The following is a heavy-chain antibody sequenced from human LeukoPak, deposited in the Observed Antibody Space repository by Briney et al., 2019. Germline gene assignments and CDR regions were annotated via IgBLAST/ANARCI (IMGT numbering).Heavy chain of an antibody. J-gene: IGHJ6*03. CDR1: GYTFTSYD. D-gene: IGHD2-2*01. CDR3: ARGPRYCSSTSCYGDGYYYMDV. Sequence: ASVKVSCKASGYTFTSYDINWVRQATGQGLEWMGWMNPNSGNTGYAQKFQGRVTITRNTSISTAYMELSSLRSEDTAVYYCARGPRYCSSTSCYGDGYYYMDVWGKGTTVTVSS. V-gene: IGHV1-8*03. CDR2: MNPNSGNT.